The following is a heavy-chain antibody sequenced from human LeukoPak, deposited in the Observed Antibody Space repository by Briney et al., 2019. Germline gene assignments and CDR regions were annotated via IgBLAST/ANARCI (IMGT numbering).Heavy chain of an antibody. Sequence: PGESLRISCKGSGYSFTTYWISWVRQMPGRGLEWMGIIYPGDSDTRYSPSFQGQVTISGDRSISTAYLQWSSLKASDTAMYYCARGRYCTSTSCSHFDYWGQGTLVTVSS. V-gene: IGHV5-51*01. J-gene: IGHJ4*02. CDR1: GYSFTTYW. CDR2: IYPGDSDT. D-gene: IGHD2-2*01. CDR3: ARGRYCTSTSCSHFDY.